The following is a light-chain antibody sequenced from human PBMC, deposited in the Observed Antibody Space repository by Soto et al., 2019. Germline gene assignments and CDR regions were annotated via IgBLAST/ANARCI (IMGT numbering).Light chain of an antibody. CDR1: QTISSW. J-gene: IGKJ1*01. Sequence: DIQMTQSPFTLSASVGDRVTITCRASQTISSWLAWYQQIPGKAPKLLNYDASNLESGVPSRFSGSGSGTEFTLTISSLQPEDFAVYYCQQYENYWTFGQGTKVEIK. CDR2: DAS. V-gene: IGKV1-5*01. CDR3: QQYENYWT.